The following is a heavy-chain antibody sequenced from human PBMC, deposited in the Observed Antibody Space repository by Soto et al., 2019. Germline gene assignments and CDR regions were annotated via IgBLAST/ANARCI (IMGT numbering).Heavy chain of an antibody. Sequence: EVQLVESGGGLVQPGGSLRLSCAASGFTFTNYAMTWVRQAPGKGLEWVSISSGSGSGGSTNYADSVKGRFTISSDNSKPTLYLQMNSLRVEDTAVYYCAKDRDDYRHYVFDYWGQGTLVTVSS. V-gene: IGHV3-23*04. CDR1: GFTFTNYA. CDR2: SSGSGSGGST. CDR3: AKDRDDYRHYVFDY. J-gene: IGHJ4*02. D-gene: IGHD4-4*01.